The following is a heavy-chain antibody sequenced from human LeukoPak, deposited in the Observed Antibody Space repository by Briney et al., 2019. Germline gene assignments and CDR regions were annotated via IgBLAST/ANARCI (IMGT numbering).Heavy chain of an antibody. D-gene: IGHD7-27*01. V-gene: IGHV1-2*06. CDR3: ARDLSSTSNWEFDY. CDR2: LNPNNGYT. Sequence: GASVKVSCKTSGYTFIDYFIQWVRQAPGQGLEWMARLNPNNGYTFYTEEFQGRVTMTRDTSISTAYMELSRLTSDDTALYYCARDLSSTSNWEFDYWGQGTLVTVSS. CDR1: GYTFIDYF. J-gene: IGHJ4*02.